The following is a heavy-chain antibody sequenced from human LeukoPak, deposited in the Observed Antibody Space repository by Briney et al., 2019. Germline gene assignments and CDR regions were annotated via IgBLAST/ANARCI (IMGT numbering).Heavy chain of an antibody. D-gene: IGHD3-3*01. V-gene: IGHV3-30*04. J-gene: IGHJ6*02. CDR1: GFTFSSYA. CDR2: ISYDGSNK. CDR3: ARDLGYYDFWMALAHPSTTGTYYYYGMDV. Sequence: GGSLRLSCAASGFTFSSYAMHWVRQAPGKELEWVAVISYDGSNKYYADSVKGRFTISRDNSKNTLYLQMNSLRAEDTAVYYCARDLGYYDFWMALAHPSTTGTYYYYGMDVWGQGTTVTVSS.